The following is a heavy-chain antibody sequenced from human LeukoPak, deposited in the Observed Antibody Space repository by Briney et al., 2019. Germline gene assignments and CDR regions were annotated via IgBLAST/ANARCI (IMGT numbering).Heavy chain of an antibody. Sequence: PSETLSLTCTVSGASINSGTYYWGWVRQPPGKGLEWTGTFSYSGNIYYNPSLKSRVTISVDMSKNQFSLELTSVTAADTAVYYCARRSYGVPFDPWGQGILVTVSS. D-gene: IGHD3-10*01. CDR2: FSYSGNI. CDR1: GASINSGTYY. V-gene: IGHV4-39*01. CDR3: ARRSYGVPFDP. J-gene: IGHJ5*02.